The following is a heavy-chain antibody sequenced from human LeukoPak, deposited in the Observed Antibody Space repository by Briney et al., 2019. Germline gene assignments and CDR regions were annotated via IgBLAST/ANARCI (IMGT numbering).Heavy chain of an antibody. CDR1: GFTFSSYA. CDR3: TYTIDFWRSFYRDY. V-gene: IGHV3-23*01. D-gene: IGHD3-3*01. J-gene: IGHJ4*02. Sequence: PGGSLRLSCAASGFTFSSYAMSWVRQAPGKGLEWVSSISGSGGNTYYADSVKGRFTISRDNSKNTLYMQMNSLRAEDTAVYYCTYTIDFWRSFYRDYGGEGTLVTVSS. CDR2: ISGSGGNT.